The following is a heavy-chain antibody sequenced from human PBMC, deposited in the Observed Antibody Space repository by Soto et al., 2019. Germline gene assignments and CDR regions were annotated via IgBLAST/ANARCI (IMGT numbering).Heavy chain of an antibody. CDR1: GFTFRHYA. CDR2: ISGSGGTT. CDR3: ARDVSSHIVVLRAVLDY. D-gene: IGHD2-2*01. J-gene: IGHJ4*02. V-gene: IGHV3-23*01. Sequence: GGSLRLSCAASGFTFRHYAMSWVRQAPGKGLEWVSVISGSGGTTYCADSVKGRFTMSRDNSKNTMYLQMSSLRAEDTAVYHCARDVSSHIVVLRAVLDYWGQGTPVTGSA.